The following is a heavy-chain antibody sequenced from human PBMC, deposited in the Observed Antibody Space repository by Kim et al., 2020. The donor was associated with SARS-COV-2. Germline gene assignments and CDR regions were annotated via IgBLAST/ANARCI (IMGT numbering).Heavy chain of an antibody. Sequence: TANYAQEFQGRVTITADESTSTAYMELSSLRSEDTAVYYCASDSSSCLDYCGQGTLVTVSS. V-gene: IGHV1-69*01. D-gene: IGHD6-13*01. CDR3: ASDSSSCLDY. J-gene: IGHJ4*02. CDR2: TA.